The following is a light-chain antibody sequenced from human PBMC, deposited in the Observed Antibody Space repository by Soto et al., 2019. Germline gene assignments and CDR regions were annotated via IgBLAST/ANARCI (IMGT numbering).Light chain of an antibody. J-gene: IGLJ2*01. Sequence: QSVLTQPASVSGSPGQSITISCTGASSDIGGYNYVSWYQQNPGKAPKLMIYDVSNRPSGVSNRFSASKSGNTASLTISGLQAEDEADYYCSSYTSGTTLVFGGGTKLTVL. CDR1: SSDIGGYNY. CDR2: DVS. V-gene: IGLV2-14*01. CDR3: SSYTSGTTLV.